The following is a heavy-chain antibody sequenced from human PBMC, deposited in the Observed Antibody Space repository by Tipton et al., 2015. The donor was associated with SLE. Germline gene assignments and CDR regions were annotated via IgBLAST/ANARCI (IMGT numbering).Heavy chain of an antibody. J-gene: IGHJ5*02. CDR3: AREVGFCTSTDCS. D-gene: IGHD2-2*01. CDR1: GFTFSTYA. CDR2: ISYDGSNK. V-gene: IGHV3-30*04. Sequence: SLRLSCAASGFTFSTYAMHWVRQAPGKGLEWVALISYDGSNKYFADSVKGRFTISRDNSRNSLYLQMNSLRPEDTALYYCAREVGFCTSTDCSWGQGTLVTVSS.